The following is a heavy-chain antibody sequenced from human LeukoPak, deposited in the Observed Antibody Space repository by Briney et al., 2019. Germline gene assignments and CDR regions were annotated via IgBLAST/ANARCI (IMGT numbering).Heavy chain of an antibody. J-gene: IGHJ4*02. CDR1: GGSISSSSYY. V-gene: IGHV4-39*01. Sequence: SETLSLTCTVSGGSISSSSYYWGWIRQPPGKGLEWIGSIYYSGSTYYNPSLKSRVTISVDTSKNQFSLKLSSVTAADTAVYYCAVVVVPAAVLYFDYWGQGTLVTVSS. CDR2: IYYSGST. CDR3: AVVVVPAAVLYFDY. D-gene: IGHD2-2*01.